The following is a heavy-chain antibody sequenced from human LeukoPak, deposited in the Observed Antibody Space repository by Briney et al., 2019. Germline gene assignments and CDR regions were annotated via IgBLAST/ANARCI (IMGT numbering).Heavy chain of an antibody. CDR3: AKSSGGGGHDS. J-gene: IGHJ5*01. CDR1: GDSTSGYY. CDR2: VYYSGGT. Sequence: SETLSLTCTVSGDSTSGYYWMWIRQTPGKGLEWIGYVYYSGGTNYNPSLKSRVTISMDTSKNQFSLKLTSVTAADSAFYYCAKSSGGGGHDSWGQGTLVTVSS. V-gene: IGHV4-59*08. D-gene: IGHD6-25*01.